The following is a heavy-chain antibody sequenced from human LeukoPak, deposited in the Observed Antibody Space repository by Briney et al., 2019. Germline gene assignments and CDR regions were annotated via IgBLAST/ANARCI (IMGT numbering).Heavy chain of an antibody. Sequence: QHWGALRLSCAASGFTFNRSPMYRVRQAPGKGLEWVAVISYDGSNKNYADSVKGRFTISRDNSKNTLLLQMSSLRAEDTAVYYCASRSSGWRDFDYWGQGTLVTVSS. CDR3: ASRSSGWRDFDY. CDR1: GFTFNRSP. J-gene: IGHJ4*02. D-gene: IGHD6-19*01. V-gene: IGHV3-30-3*01. CDR2: ISYDGSNK.